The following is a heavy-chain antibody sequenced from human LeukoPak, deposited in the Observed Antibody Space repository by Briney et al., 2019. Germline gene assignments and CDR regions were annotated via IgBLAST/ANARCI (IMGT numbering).Heavy chain of an antibody. J-gene: IGHJ6*04. V-gene: IGHV3-7*01. CDR3: ARDPGAYYDFWSGSRDV. D-gene: IGHD3-3*01. Sequence: GGSLRLSCAASGFTFSSYWMSWVRQAPGKGLEWVASIKQDGSEKYYVDSVKGRFTISRDNAKNSLYLQMNSLRAEDTAVYYCARDPGAYYDFWSGSRDVWGKGTTVTVSS. CDR2: IKQDGSEK. CDR1: GFTFSSYW.